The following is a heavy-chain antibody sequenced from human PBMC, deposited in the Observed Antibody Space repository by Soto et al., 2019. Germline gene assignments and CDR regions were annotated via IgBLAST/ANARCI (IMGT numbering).Heavy chain of an antibody. CDR1: GFIFSSYW. CDR3: AKRGGWPPSGFDP. D-gene: IGHD6-19*01. Sequence: PGGSLRLSCAASGFIFSSYWMHWVRQAPGKGLVWVSRINSSGSTTNYADSVKGRFTISRDNSKNTLYLQMNSLRAEDTAVYYCAKRGGWPPSGFDPWGQGTLVTVSS. V-gene: IGHV3-74*01. J-gene: IGHJ5*02. CDR2: INSSGSTT.